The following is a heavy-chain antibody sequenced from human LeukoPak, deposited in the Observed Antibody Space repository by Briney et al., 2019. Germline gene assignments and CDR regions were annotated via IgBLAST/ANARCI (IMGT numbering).Heavy chain of an antibody. CDR3: AREVGATTFDY. CDR2: IYTSGST. D-gene: IGHD1-26*01. Sequence: SETLSLTCTVSGGSISSGSYYWSWIRQPAGKGLGWIGRIYTSGSTNYNPSLKSRVTISVDTSKNQFSLKLSSVTAADTAVYYCAREVGATTFDYWGQGTLVTVSS. V-gene: IGHV4-61*02. CDR1: GGSISSGSYY. J-gene: IGHJ4*02.